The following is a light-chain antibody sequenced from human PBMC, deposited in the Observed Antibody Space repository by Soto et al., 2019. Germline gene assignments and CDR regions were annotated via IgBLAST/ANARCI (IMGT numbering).Light chain of an antibody. Sequence: ESVLTQSPATLSLSPGERATLSCRASPSVSNSLAWYQHKPGQAPRLLIYDAFNRATGVPTRFSGSGSGTDFTLTISSLEPEDFAVYYCQQYNDWPLTFGGGTKVEIK. V-gene: IGKV3-11*01. CDR3: QQYNDWPLT. J-gene: IGKJ4*01. CDR1: PSVSNS. CDR2: DAF.